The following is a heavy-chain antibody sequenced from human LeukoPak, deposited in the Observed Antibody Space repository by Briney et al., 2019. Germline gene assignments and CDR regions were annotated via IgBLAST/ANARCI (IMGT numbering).Heavy chain of an antibody. CDR2: IKGDESAR. Sequence: PGGSLRLSCAASGFTFSTYWMAWVRQAPGKGLEWVANIKGDESARHQADSVKGRFTISRDNAQNSVYLQMSSLRGEDTAVYYCARAYQLLFVDTHFDYWGQGTLVTVSS. CDR3: ARAYQLLFVDTHFDY. CDR1: GFTFSTYW. J-gene: IGHJ4*02. V-gene: IGHV3-7*01. D-gene: IGHD2-2*01.